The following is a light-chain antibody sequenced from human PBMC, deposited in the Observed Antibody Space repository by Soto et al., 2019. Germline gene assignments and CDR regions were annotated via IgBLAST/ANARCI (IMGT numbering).Light chain of an antibody. CDR1: QSVSSL. CDR3: QQYNNWPQT. V-gene: IGKV3-15*01. CDR2: RAS. Sequence: EIVMTQSPATLSVSPGERATLSCRASQSVSSLLAWYQQKPGQAPRLLIYRASTRATGIPARFSGSGSGTQFTLTISSLQSEDFAVFYCQQYNNWPQTFGQGTKVDI. J-gene: IGKJ1*01.